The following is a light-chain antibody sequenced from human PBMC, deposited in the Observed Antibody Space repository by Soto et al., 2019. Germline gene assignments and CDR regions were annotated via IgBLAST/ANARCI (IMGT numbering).Light chain of an antibody. CDR3: VIYMGSGTYL. J-gene: IGLJ3*02. V-gene: IGLV8-61*01. CDR1: SAPISTTYY. CDR2: STN. Sequence: QTVVIQEPSLSVSPGGTVTLTCGLRSAPISTTYYPAWYQQTPGQAPRTLIYSTNTRSSGVPDRFSGSIRGNKAALTITGAQAEDEAEYHCVIYMGSGTYLFG.